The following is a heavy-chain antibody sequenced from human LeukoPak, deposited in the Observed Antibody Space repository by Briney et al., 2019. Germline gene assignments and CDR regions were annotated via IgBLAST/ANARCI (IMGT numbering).Heavy chain of an antibody. CDR1: GGSISSYY. CDR2: IYYSGST. Sequence: PSETLSLTCTVSGGSISSYYWSWIRQPPGKGLEWIGYIYYSGSTNYNPSLKSRVTISVDTSKNQFPLKLSSVTAADTAVYYCARAKGPTVTSYYYYYGMDVWGQGTTVTVSS. D-gene: IGHD4-17*01. J-gene: IGHJ6*02. CDR3: ARAKGPTVTSYYYYYGMDV. V-gene: IGHV4-59*01.